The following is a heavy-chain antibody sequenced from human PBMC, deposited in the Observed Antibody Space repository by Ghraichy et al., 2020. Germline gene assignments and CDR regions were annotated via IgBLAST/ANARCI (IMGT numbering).Heavy chain of an antibody. CDR3: ARTRYCSGGSCYLGVYYYGMDV. CDR1: GGSISSGGYY. CDR2: IYYSGST. Sequence: LSLTCTVSGGSISSGGYYWSWIRQHPGKGLEWIGYIYYSGSTYYNPSLKSRVTISVDTSKNQFSLKLSSVTAADTAVYYCARTRYCSGGSCYLGVYYYGMDVWGQGTTVTVSS. V-gene: IGHV4-31*03. J-gene: IGHJ6*02. D-gene: IGHD2-15*01.